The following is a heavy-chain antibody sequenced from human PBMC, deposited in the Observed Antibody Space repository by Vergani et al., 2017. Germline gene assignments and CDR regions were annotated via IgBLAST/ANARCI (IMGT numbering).Heavy chain of an antibody. CDR1: GFTVSSNS. V-gene: IGHV3-53*01. J-gene: IGHJ3*02. CDR3: ARWGQQLVFGAFDI. Sequence: ELQLVESGGGLVQPGGSLRLSCAASGFTVSSNSMTWVRQAPGKGLECVSGFYSGGSTYYADSVKGRFTISRDNSKNTLYLQMNSLRAEDTAVYYCARWGQQLVFGAFDIWGQGTMVTVSS. D-gene: IGHD6-13*01. CDR2: FYSGGST.